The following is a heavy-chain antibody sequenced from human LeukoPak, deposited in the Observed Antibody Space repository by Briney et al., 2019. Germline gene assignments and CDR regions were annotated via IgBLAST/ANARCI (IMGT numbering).Heavy chain of an antibody. CDR1: GLTLSSYA. V-gene: IGHV3-23*01. CDR3: AKYTSGTSYRGLDQ. J-gene: IGHJ4*01. D-gene: IGHD3-10*01. Sequence: WGSLRLSCCASGLTLSSYAMSWVRQAPGEGLEWVSNIIGSAANTYYADSVKGRFTISRDDSKNTVYLQMNSLRAEDTAVYSCAKYTSGTSYRGLDQWGHGTLVTVSS. CDR2: IIGSAANT.